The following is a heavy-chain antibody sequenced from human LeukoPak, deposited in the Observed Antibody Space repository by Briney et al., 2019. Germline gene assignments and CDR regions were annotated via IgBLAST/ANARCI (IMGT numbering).Heavy chain of an antibody. Sequence: SETLSLTCAVYGGSFSGYYWSWIRQPPGKGLEWVGEINHSGSTNYNPSLKSRVTISVDTSKNQFSLKLSSVTAADTAVYYCARGVNFRPNLFGVVIIPVSGFDYWGQGTLVTVSS. D-gene: IGHD3-3*01. CDR1: GGSFSGYY. V-gene: IGHV4-34*01. CDR3: ARGVNFRPNLFGVVIIPVSGFDY. CDR2: INHSGST. J-gene: IGHJ4*02.